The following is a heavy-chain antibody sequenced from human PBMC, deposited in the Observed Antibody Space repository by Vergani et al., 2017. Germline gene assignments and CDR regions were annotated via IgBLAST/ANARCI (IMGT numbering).Heavy chain of an antibody. D-gene: IGHD3-10*01. V-gene: IGHV1-18*01. CDR3: ARDXDYGSGSFYYYYYGMDV. CDR1: GYTFTSYG. Sequence: QVQLVQSGAEVKKPGASVKVSCKASGYTFTSYGISWVRQAPGQGLEWMGWISAYNGNTNYAQKLQGRVTMTTDTSTSTAYMELRSLRSDDTAVYYCARDXDYGSGSFYYYYYGMDVWGQGTTVTVSS. J-gene: IGHJ6*02. CDR2: ISAYNGNT.